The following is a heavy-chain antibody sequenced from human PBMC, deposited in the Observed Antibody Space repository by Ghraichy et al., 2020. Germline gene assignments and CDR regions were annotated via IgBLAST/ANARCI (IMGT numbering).Heavy chain of an antibody. Sequence: GGSLRLSCAASGFTFSSYEMNWVRQAPGKGLEWVSYISSSGSTIYYADSVKGRFTISRDNAKNSLYLQMNSLRAEDTAVYYCARWLSEKSAYCGGDCYVGAFDYWGQGTLVTVSS. CDR2: ISSSGSTI. V-gene: IGHV3-48*03. D-gene: IGHD2-21*01. CDR3: ARWLSEKSAYCGGDCYVGAFDY. CDR1: GFTFSSYE. J-gene: IGHJ4*02.